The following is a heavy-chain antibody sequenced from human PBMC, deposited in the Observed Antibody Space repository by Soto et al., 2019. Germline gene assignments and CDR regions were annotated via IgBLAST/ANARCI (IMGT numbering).Heavy chain of an antibody. D-gene: IGHD2-21*01. Sequence: SETLSLTCTVSGGSISNSYWSWIRLSPGKGLEWIGYIYSSGSTNYNPSLESRVTISVDTSKNQFSLKLSSVTAADTAVYYCARHVVSPVPVWFDPWGQGTLVTVSS. V-gene: IGHV4-59*08. CDR2: IYSSGST. CDR3: ARHVVSPVPVWFDP. CDR1: GGSISNSY. J-gene: IGHJ5*02.